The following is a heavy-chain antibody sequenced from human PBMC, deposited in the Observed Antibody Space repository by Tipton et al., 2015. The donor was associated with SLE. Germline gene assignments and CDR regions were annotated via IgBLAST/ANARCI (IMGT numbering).Heavy chain of an antibody. Sequence: TLSLTCTVSGGSISSYYWSWIRQPPGKGLEWIGYIYTSGSTNYNPSLKSRVTISVDTSKNQFSLKLSSVTAADTAVYYCARAVKQQLVRTSKWVYYMDVWGKATTVTVSS. CDR1: GGSISSYY. CDR2: IYTSGST. D-gene: IGHD6-13*01. J-gene: IGHJ6*03. CDR3: ARAVKQQLVRTSKWVYYMDV. V-gene: IGHV4-4*09.